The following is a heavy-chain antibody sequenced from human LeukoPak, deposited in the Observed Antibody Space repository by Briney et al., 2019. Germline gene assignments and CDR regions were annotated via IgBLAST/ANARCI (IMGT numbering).Heavy chain of an antibody. CDR1: GGSLSDYY. V-gene: IGHV4-34*01. CDR2: INHGGST. J-gene: IGHJ4*02. Sequence: PSETLSLTCAVQGGSLSDYYWSWICQPPGKGLEWIGEINHGGSTNYNPSLKSRVSTSVDTSKNQFSLKLSSVTAADTAVYYCPRGLKHHYESSGYYLYNFDCWGQGSLVTVSS. CDR3: PRGLKHHYESSGYYLYNFDC. D-gene: IGHD3-22*01.